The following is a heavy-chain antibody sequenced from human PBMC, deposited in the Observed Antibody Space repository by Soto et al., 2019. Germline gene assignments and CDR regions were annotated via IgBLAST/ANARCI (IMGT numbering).Heavy chain of an antibody. CDR2: IKQDGSEK. Sequence: PGGSLRLSCAASGFTFSSYWMSWVRQAPGKGLEWVANIKQDGSEKYYVDSVKGRFTISRDNAKNSLYLQMNSLRAEDTAVYYCARLYYDFWSGPLAGYYFDYWGQGTLVNVSS. D-gene: IGHD3-3*01. J-gene: IGHJ4*02. V-gene: IGHV3-7*01. CDR3: ARLYYDFWSGPLAGYYFDY. CDR1: GFTFSSYW.